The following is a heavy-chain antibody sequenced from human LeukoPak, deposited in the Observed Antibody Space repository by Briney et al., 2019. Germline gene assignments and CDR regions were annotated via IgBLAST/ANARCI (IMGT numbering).Heavy chain of an antibody. CDR1: GGTFTNYA. CDR2: VIPIFGTS. J-gene: IGHJ5*02. D-gene: IGHD3-3*01. V-gene: IGHV1-69*06. Sequence: SVKVSCTTSGGTFTNYAFSWVRQAPGQGREWMGRVIPIFGTSNYAQNFQDRLTLTADKSTSTAYMELSSLTSEDTAVYFCAMGITIFGVIKQPTWGQGTLVTVSS. CDR3: AMGITIFGVIKQPT.